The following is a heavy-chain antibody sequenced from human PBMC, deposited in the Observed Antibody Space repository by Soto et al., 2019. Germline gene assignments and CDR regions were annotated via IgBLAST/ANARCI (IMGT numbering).Heavy chain of an antibody. V-gene: IGHV4-34*01. J-gene: IGHJ5*02. CDR1: GGSVNGYY. CDR3: EPSLKVLGSLFPPFDT. D-gene: IGHD3-10*01. Sequence: SETLSLTCAVYGGSVNGYYWNWIRQPPGKGLEWTGEINHTGGTHYNPSLKSRVTMSVDTSKNQFSLRLSSVTAAETAIYYCEPSLKVLGSLFPPFDTWGQGTQVTVSS. CDR2: INHTGGT.